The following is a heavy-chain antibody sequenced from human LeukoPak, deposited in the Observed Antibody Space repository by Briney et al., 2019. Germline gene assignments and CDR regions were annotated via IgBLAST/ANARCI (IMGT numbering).Heavy chain of an antibody. Sequence: SETLSLTCAVYGVSLNHYYWTWIRQPLGKGLEWIGEINHPGSTNYNPSLKSRVTISIDTSKSQFSLKVNSVTAADTAVYYCAMLLYHSGRPGPWGQGTLVTVSS. CDR3: AMLLYHSGRPGP. D-gene: IGHD2/OR15-2a*01. CDR1: GVSLNHYY. J-gene: IGHJ5*02. V-gene: IGHV4-34*01. CDR2: INHPGST.